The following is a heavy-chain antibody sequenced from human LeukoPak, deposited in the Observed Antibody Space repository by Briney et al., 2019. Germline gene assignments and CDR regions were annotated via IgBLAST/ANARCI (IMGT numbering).Heavy chain of an antibody. D-gene: IGHD3-22*01. CDR3: ARGSYDSRGYYTDNHFYMEL. J-gene: IGHJ6*03. CDR2: INPYNCDT. CDR1: GYTFTGYY. V-gene: IGHV1-2*02. Sequence: ASVKVSFQASGYTFTGYYLHWVRQAPGQGLEWMGWINPYNCDTSYTTKFKGRVTLTRDTSTTTSFMEMSRFTSDDTAVYFCARGSYDSRGYYTDNHFYMELWGKGTTVTVSS.